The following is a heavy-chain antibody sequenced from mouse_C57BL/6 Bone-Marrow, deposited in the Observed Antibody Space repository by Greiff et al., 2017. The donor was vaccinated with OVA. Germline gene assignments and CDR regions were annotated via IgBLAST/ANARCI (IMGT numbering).Heavy chain of an antibody. CDR2: IDPENGDT. Sequence: VQLQQSGAELVRPGASVKLSCTASGFNIKDDYMHWVKQRPEQGLEWIGWIDPENGDTEYASKFQGKATITADTSSNTAYLQLSSLTSEDTAVYYCTTIYDGYHVRFAYWGQGTLVTVSA. V-gene: IGHV14-4*01. J-gene: IGHJ3*01. D-gene: IGHD2-3*01. CDR1: GFNIKDDY. CDR3: TTIYDGYHVRFAY.